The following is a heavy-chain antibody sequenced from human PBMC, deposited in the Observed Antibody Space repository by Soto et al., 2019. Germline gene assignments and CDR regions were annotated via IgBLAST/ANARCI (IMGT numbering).Heavy chain of an antibody. Sequence: GGSLRLSCAASGFTVSSKYMTWVRQAPGKGLEWVSLIQSGGTTYYADSVKGRFTISRDTSENTLYLQMNSLKTEDTAVYYCTTDLEIGTIFGVVISNYYYYGMDVWGQGTTVTVSS. J-gene: IGHJ6*02. CDR1: GFTVSSKY. V-gene: IGHV3-66*01. CDR2: IQSGGTT. D-gene: IGHD3-3*01. CDR3: TTDLEIGTIFGVVISNYYYYGMDV.